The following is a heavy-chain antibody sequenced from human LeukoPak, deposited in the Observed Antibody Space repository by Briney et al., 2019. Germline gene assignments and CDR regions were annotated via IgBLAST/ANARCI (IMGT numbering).Heavy chain of an antibody. J-gene: IGHJ5*02. D-gene: IGHD1-26*01. CDR3: ARVVRAGATRFDP. CDR1: GYIFPDYR. V-gene: IGHV1-18*01. Sequence: GASVKVSCKAAGYIFPDYRITWVRQAPGQGLEWMGWISPYDGDTNSAQKFQGRVTITTDTSTNTAYMELRGLTSDDTAVYYCARVVRAGATRFDPWGQGTLVTVSS. CDR2: ISPYDGDT.